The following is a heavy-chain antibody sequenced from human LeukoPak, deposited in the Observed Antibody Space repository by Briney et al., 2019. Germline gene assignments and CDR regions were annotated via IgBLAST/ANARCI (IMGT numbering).Heavy chain of an antibody. CDR2: IIPMFGTT. CDR1: GGTFDTYI. CDR3: VREGLAYCGGDCYSGFDY. J-gene: IGHJ4*02. D-gene: IGHD2-21*02. V-gene: IGHV1-69*05. Sequence: SVKVSCKASGGTFDTYIIAWVRQAPEQGLEWMGRIIPMFGTTIYAQKFQDRVTITTDESSSTVYMELSSLRSEDTAVYYCVREGLAYCGGDCYSGFDYWGQGTLVTVSS.